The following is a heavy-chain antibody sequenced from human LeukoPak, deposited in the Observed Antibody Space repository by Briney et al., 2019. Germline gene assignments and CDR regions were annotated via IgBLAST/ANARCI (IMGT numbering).Heavy chain of an antibody. D-gene: IGHD4-17*01. J-gene: IGHJ3*02. V-gene: IGHV1-69*04. CDR2: IIPMLGTA. CDR3: ARVPDDYGDYVDRGDAFDI. CDR1: GGTFISYA. Sequence: ASVKVSCKASGGTFISYAISWVRQAPGQGLEWMGRIIPMLGTANYPQKFQGRVTISADKSTSTAYMELSSLRSEDTAVYYCARVPDDYGDYVDRGDAFDIWGQGTMVTVSS.